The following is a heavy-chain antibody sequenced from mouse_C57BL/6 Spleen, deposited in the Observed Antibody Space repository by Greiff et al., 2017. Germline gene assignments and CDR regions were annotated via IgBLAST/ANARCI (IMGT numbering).Heavy chain of an antibody. CDR2: ISRGGDYI. V-gene: IGHV5-9-1*02. CDR3: TRDLDYYGSSYEAMDY. CDR1: GFTFSSYA. D-gene: IGHD1-1*01. J-gene: IGHJ4*01. Sequence: EVQLVESGAGLVKPGGSLKLSCAASGFTFSSYAMSWVRQTPEKRLEWVAYISRGGDYIYYADTVKGRFTISRDNARNTLYLQMSSLKSEDTAMYYCTRDLDYYGSSYEAMDYWGQGTSVTVSS.